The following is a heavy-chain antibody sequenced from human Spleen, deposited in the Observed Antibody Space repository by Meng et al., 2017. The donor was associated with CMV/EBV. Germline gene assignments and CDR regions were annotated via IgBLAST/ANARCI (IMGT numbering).Heavy chain of an antibody. D-gene: IGHD4-17*01. V-gene: IGHV1-46*01. J-gene: IGHJ6*02. CDR1: GYTFTSYY. CDR2: INPSGGST. CDR3: ARGSPTTVTTYGMDV. Sequence: ASVQVSCKASGYTFTSYYMHWVRQAPGQGLEWMGIINPSGGSTSYAQKFQGRVTMTRDTSTSTVYMELSSLRSEDTAVYYCARGSPTTVTTYGMDVWGQGTTVTVSS.